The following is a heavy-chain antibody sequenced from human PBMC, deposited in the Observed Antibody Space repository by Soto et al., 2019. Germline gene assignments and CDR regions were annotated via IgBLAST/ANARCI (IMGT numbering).Heavy chain of an antibody. CDR1: GYTFTSYY. CDR2: INPSRGAT. CDR3: ARSAYYYESSANFEY. V-gene: IGHV1-46*01. Sequence: GASVKVSCKASGYTFTSYYMHWVRQAPGQGLEWMGIINPSRGATTYAQQFQGRVTMIRDTSTNTVYMELGSLKSEDTAVYYCARSAYYYESSANFEYWGQGTLVTVSS. J-gene: IGHJ4*02. D-gene: IGHD3-22*01.